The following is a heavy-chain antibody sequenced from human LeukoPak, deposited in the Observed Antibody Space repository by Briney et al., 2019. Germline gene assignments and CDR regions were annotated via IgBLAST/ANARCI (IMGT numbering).Heavy chain of an antibody. CDR2: ISSSSSYI. D-gene: IGHD3-22*01. J-gene: IGHJ4*02. CDR1: GFTFSSYS. V-gene: IGHV3-21*01. Sequence: PGGSLRLSCAASGFTFSSYSMNWVRQAAGKGLEWVSSISSSSSYIYYADSVKGRFTISRDNAKNSLYLQMDSLRAEDTAVYYCARAGYYYDSSGYLDYWGQGTLVTVSS. CDR3: ARAGYYYDSSGYLDY.